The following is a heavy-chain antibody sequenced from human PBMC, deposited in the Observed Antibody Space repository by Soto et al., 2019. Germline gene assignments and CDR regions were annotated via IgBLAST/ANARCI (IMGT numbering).Heavy chain of an antibody. V-gene: IGHV3-48*01. CDR1: GFTFSSYS. CDR3: ARDKTEYSGPYDMQRYYYYYMDV. CDR2: ISSSSSTI. J-gene: IGHJ6*03. D-gene: IGHD5-12*01. Sequence: GGSLRLSCAASGFTFSSYSMNWVRQAPGKGLEWVSYISSSSSTIYYADSVKGRFTISRDNAKNSLYLQMNSLRAEDTAVYYCARDKTEYSGPYDMQRYYYYYMDVWGKGTTVTVSS.